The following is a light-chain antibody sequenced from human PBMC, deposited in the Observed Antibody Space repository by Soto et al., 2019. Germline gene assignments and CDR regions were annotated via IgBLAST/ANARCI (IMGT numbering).Light chain of an antibody. CDR2: GAS. Sequence: EIGLTQSPATLSLSPGERATLSCRASQSVSSSYLAWYQQKPGQAPRLLIYGASSRATGIPDRFSGSGSGTDFTLTISRLEPEDFAVYSCQQYGSSPATFGQGTKV. V-gene: IGKV3-20*01. CDR3: QQYGSSPAT. J-gene: IGKJ1*01. CDR1: QSVSSSY.